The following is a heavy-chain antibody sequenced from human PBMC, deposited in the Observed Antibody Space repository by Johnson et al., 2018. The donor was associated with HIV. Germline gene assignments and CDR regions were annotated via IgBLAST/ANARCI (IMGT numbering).Heavy chain of an antibody. CDR3: TTAASSSWYGEDAFDI. CDR1: GFTFRNAW. V-gene: IGHV3-15*01. Sequence: VQLVESGGGLVKPGGSLRLSCAVSGFTFRNAWVSWVRQSPGKGLEWVAVISFVGGDKYYADSVTGRFTISRDDSKNKLYLQMNSLKTEDTAVYYCTTAASSSWYGEDAFDIWGQGTMVTVSS. D-gene: IGHD6-13*01. J-gene: IGHJ3*02. CDR2: ISFVGGDK.